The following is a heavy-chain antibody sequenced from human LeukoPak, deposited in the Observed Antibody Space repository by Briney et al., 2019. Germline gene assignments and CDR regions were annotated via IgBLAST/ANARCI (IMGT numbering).Heavy chain of an antibody. D-gene: IGHD3-3*01. CDR2: IYYSGST. Sequence: SETLSLTCTVSGGSISSSSYYWGWIRQPPGKGLEWIGSIYYSGSTYYNPSLKSRVTISVDTSRNQFSLKLSSVTAADTAVYYCARHRYDCWSGSQYYFDYWGQGTLVTVSS. J-gene: IGHJ4*02. V-gene: IGHV4-39*01. CDR3: ARHRYDCWSGSQYYFDY. CDR1: GGSISSSSYY.